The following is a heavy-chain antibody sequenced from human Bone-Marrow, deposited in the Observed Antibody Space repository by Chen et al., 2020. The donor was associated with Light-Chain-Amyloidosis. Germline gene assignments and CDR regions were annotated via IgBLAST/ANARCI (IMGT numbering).Heavy chain of an antibody. CDR3: FVVVTAPWAFDI. J-gene: IGHJ3*02. D-gene: IGHD2-21*02. CDR2: IHSGGRT. CDR1: GFTVSDNY. Sequence: EVQLVESGGGLVQPGGSLRLSCAASGFTVSDNYMTWVRQAPGKGLKWVSVIHSGGRTYYADSVKGRFTISRDNSKNTVYLQMNSLRAEDTAVYYCFVVVTAPWAFDIWGQGTLVTVSS. V-gene: IGHV3-66*01.